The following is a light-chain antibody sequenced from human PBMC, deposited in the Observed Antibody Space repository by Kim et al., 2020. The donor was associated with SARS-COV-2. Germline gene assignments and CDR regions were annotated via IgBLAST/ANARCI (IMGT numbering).Light chain of an antibody. CDR3: CSYAGSYTWV. J-gene: IGLJ1*01. V-gene: IGLV2-11*01. Sequence: GRSHTISCTATSSDVGGYNYVSWYLQHPGKAPKLMIYDVSKRPSGVPDRFSGSKSGNTASLTVSGLQAEDEADYYCCSYAGSYTWVFGTGTKVTVL. CDR2: DVS. CDR1: SSDVGGYNY.